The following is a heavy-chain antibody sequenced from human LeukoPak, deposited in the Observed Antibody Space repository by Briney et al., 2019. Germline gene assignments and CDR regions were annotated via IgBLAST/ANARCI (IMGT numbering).Heavy chain of an antibody. V-gene: IGHV3-53*01. Sequence: GGSLRLSCAASGFTVSTNFMSWVRQTPGKGLEWVSVIYDGGTTYYADSVKGRFTISRDNSKNTLYLQMNSLRAEDTAVYFCVRGGYGYNYMDVWGKGTTVIVSS. CDR2: IYDGGTT. CDR1: GFTVSTNF. D-gene: IGHD5-18*01. CDR3: VRGGYGYNYMDV. J-gene: IGHJ6*03.